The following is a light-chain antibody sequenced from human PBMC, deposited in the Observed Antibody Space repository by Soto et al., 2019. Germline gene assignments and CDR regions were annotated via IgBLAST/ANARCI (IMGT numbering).Light chain of an antibody. CDR1: QGISTN. Sequence: EVVLTQSPDALSLSPGERATLSCRASQGISTNLAWYQQKPGQAPRLLIYSASTRATSFPDRFSGTGSGTEFTLTINSLQSEDSAVYYCQQYNNWPPWTFGQGTKVDIK. CDR3: QQYNNWPPWT. CDR2: SAS. J-gene: IGKJ1*01. V-gene: IGKV3-15*01.